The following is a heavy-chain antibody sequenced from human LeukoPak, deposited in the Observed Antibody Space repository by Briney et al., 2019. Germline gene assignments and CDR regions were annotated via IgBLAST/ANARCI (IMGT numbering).Heavy chain of an antibody. CDR1: GFTFSSYW. CDR2: IKQDGSEK. J-gene: IGHJ4*02. Sequence: GGSLSLSCAASGFTFSSYWMSWVRQAPGKGLEWVANIKQDGSEKYYVDSVKGRFTISRDNAKNSLYLQMNSLRAEDTAVYYCARMALRGYSYGFKYWGQGTLVTVSS. V-gene: IGHV3-7*01. CDR3: ARMALRGYSYGFKY. D-gene: IGHD5-18*01.